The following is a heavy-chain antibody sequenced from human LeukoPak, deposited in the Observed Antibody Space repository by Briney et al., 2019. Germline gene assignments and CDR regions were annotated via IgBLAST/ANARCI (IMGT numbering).Heavy chain of an antibody. J-gene: IGHJ4*02. V-gene: IGHV1-8*01. CDR1: GYTFTSYD. D-gene: IGHD2-15*01. CDR3: ARSYRGYCSGGSCHSGYLDY. Sequence: GASVKVSCKASGYTFTSYDINWVRQATGQGLEWTGSMNPNTGNTGYVQKFQGRVTMTRSTSISTAYMELSSLRSEDTAIYYCARSYRGYCSGGSCHSGYLDYWGQGSLVSVSA. CDR2: MNPNTGNT.